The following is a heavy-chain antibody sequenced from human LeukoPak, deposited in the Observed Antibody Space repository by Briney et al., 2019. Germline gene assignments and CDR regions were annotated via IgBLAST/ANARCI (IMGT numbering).Heavy chain of an antibody. Sequence: SETLSLTCTVSGGSISSYYWSWIRQPPGKGLEWIGYIYYSGSTNYNPSLKSGVTISGDTSKNQFSLKLSSVTAADTAVYYCARGRYYYDSSGYYYLRFFDYWGQGTLVTVSS. CDR3: ARGRYYYDSSGYYYLRFFDY. D-gene: IGHD3-22*01. V-gene: IGHV4-59*01. J-gene: IGHJ4*02. CDR2: IYYSGST. CDR1: GGSISSYY.